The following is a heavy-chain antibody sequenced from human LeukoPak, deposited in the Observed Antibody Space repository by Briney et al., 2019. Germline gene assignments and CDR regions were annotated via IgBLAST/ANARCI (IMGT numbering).Heavy chain of an antibody. V-gene: IGHV4-59*08. Sequence: QVQLQESGPGLVKPWETLSLTCTVSGGSMSDYYWSWIRQPPGKGLEWIGNIYHSGSTYYNASLKSRVTISVDTSKNQFSLKLSSVTAADTAVYYCARRYSNYFFDYWGQGTLVTVSS. CDR3: ARRYSNYFFDY. D-gene: IGHD4-11*01. CDR1: GGSMSDYY. CDR2: IYHSGST. J-gene: IGHJ4*02.